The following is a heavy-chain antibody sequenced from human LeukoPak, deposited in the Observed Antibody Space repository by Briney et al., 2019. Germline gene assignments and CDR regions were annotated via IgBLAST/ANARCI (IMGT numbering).Heavy chain of an antibody. CDR2: IYYSGST. CDR3: ARTSYSNYDY. Sequence: KTSETLSLTCTVSGGSISSYYWSWIRQPPGKGLEWIGYIYYSGSTYYNPSLKSRVTTSVDTSKNQFSLKLSSVTAADTAVYYCARTSYSNYDYWGQGTLVTVSS. V-gene: IGHV4-30-4*08. J-gene: IGHJ4*02. CDR1: GGSISSYY. D-gene: IGHD4-11*01.